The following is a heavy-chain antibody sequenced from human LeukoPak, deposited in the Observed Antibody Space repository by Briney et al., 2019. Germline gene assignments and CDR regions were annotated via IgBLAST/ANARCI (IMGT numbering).Heavy chain of an antibody. Sequence: GGSLRFSCAASGFTFSGHWMHWVRQAPGKGLVWVSRINTDGSSTSYADSVKGRFTISKDNAKNSLYLQMNSLRAEDTAVYYCARDPLYGSGIGMDVWGQGTTVTVSS. CDR2: INTDGSST. CDR3: ARDPLYGSGIGMDV. V-gene: IGHV3-74*01. CDR1: GFTFSGHW. D-gene: IGHD3-10*01. J-gene: IGHJ6*02.